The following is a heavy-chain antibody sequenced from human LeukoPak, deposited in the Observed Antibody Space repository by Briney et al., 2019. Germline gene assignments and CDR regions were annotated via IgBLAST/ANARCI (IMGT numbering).Heavy chain of an antibody. CDR2: IYYSGST. CDR1: GDSINSTNYY. V-gene: IGHV4-39*01. J-gene: IGHJ6*03. D-gene: IGHD6-13*01. Sequence: SETLSLTCTVSGDSINSTNYYWGWIRQPPGKGLEWIANIYYSGSTYYNPSLKSRVTISVDTSKNQFSLNLSSVTAADTALYYCAKLRGYTSSQAHNYYYYYYMDVWGKGTTVTVSS. CDR3: AKLRGYTSSQAHNYYYYYYMDV.